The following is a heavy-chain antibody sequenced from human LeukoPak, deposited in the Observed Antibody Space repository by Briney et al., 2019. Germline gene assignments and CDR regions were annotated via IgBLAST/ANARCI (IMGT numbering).Heavy chain of an antibody. V-gene: IGHV3-48*01. CDR1: GFTFSSYS. CDR2: ISSTSSTI. D-gene: IGHD6-19*01. Sequence: GGSLRLSCAASGFTFSSYSMNWVRQAPGKGLEWVAYISSTSSTIYYADSVKGRFTISRDNAKNSLYLQMNSLRAEDTAVYYCARAQGYSSGWDFQHWGQGTLVTVSS. J-gene: IGHJ1*01. CDR3: ARAQGYSSGWDFQH.